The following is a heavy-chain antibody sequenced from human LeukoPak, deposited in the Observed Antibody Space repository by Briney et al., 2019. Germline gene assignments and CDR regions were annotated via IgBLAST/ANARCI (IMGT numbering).Heavy chain of an antibody. CDR3: ARAGRIAVAGFDY. J-gene: IGHJ4*02. V-gene: IGHV3-21*01. D-gene: IGHD6-19*01. CDR1: GFTFSSYS. CDR2: ISSSSSYI. Sequence: PGGSLRLSCAASGFTFSSYSMNWVRQAPGKGLEWVSSISSSSSYIYYADSVKGRFTISRDNAKNSLYLQMNSLRAEDTAVYYCARAGRIAVAGFDYWGQGTLVTVSS.